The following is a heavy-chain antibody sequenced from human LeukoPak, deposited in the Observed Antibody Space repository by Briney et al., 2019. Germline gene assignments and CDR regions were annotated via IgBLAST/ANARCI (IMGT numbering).Heavy chain of an antibody. CDR1: GYIFTNHG. Sequence: ASVKVSCKTSGYIFTNHGISWVRQAPGQGLEWMGGIIPISGTANYAQKFQGRVTITADKSTSTAYMELSSLRSEDTAVYYCARRVVPAAPFDYWGQGTLVTVSS. CDR2: IIPISGTA. D-gene: IGHD2-2*01. V-gene: IGHV1-69*06. CDR3: ARRVVPAAPFDY. J-gene: IGHJ4*02.